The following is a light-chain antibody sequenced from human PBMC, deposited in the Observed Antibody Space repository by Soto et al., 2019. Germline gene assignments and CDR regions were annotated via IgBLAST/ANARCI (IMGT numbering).Light chain of an antibody. CDR1: SSDVGSYNL. CDR2: EGS. V-gene: IGLV2-23*01. J-gene: IGLJ1*01. Sequence: QSVLTQPASVSGSPGQSITISCTGTSSDVGSYNLVSWYQQHPGKAPKLMIYEGSKRHSGVSNRFSGSKSGNTASLTISGLQAEDEADYYCCSYAGSSTYVFGTGTKLTVL. CDR3: CSYAGSSTYV.